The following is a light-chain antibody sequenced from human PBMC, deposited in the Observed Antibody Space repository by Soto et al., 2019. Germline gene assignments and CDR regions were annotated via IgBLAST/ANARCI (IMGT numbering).Light chain of an antibody. Sequence: QPVLTQPPSVSGAPGQRVTISCTGSSSNIGAGYDVHWYQQLPGTAPKLLIYGNSNRPSGVPDRFSGSKSGTSASLAITGLQAEDEADYYCQSYDSSVSGDVVFGGGTQLTVL. J-gene: IGLJ2*01. V-gene: IGLV1-40*01. CDR2: GNS. CDR3: QSYDSSVSGDVV. CDR1: SSNIGAGYD.